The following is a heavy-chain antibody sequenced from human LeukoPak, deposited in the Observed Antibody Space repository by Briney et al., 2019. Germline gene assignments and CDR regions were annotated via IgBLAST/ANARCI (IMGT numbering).Heavy chain of an antibody. D-gene: IGHD3-22*01. Sequence: GALRLSCAASGFTFSSYSMNWVRQAPGKGLEWVSSISSSSSYIYYADSVKGRFTISRDNAKNSLYLQMSSLRAEDTAVYYCARKKGYYDSSGYYYATHFDYWGQGTLVTVSS. CDR2: ISSSSSYI. CDR3: ARKKGYYDSSGYYYATHFDY. V-gene: IGHV3-21*01. J-gene: IGHJ4*02. CDR1: GFTFSSYS.